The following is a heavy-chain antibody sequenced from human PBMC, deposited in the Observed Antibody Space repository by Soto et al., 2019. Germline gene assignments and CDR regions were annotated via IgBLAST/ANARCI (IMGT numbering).Heavy chain of an antibody. Sequence: GGSLRLSCAASGFTFSSYAMGWVRQAPGKGLEWVSAISGSGGSTYYADSVKGRFTISRDNSKNTLYLQMNSLRAEDTAVYYCANRGAVAGSDYWGQGTLVTVSS. D-gene: IGHD6-19*01. CDR2: ISGSGGST. CDR1: GFTFSSYA. V-gene: IGHV3-23*01. CDR3: ANRGAVAGSDY. J-gene: IGHJ4*02.